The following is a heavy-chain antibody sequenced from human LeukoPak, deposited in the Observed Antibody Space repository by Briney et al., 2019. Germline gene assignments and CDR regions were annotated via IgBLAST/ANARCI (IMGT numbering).Heavy chain of an antibody. J-gene: IGHJ4*02. D-gene: IGHD2-2*01. CDR1: GFTFSSYA. CDR2: ISYDGSNK. CDR3: ARDLEPYCSSTSCWNFDY. V-gene: IGHV3-30-3*01. Sequence: HPGGSLRLSCAASGFTFSSYAMHWVRQAPGKGLEWGAVISYDGSNKYYADSVKGRVTISRDNSKNTLYLQMNSLRAEDTAVYYCARDLEPYCSSTSCWNFDYWGQGTLVTVSS.